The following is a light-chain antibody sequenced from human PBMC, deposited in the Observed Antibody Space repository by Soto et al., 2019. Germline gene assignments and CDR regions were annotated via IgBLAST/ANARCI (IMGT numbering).Light chain of an antibody. J-gene: IGKJ2*01. CDR1: QGIGSW. Sequence: DIQMTQSPSSVSASVGDRVTVTCRASQGIGSWLAWYQKKPGKAPKLLIFGASKLQSGVPSRFSGSGSGTEFTLTISSLQPEDFATYYCQQLNSHPRTFGQGTKLEIK. V-gene: IGKV1-12*01. CDR3: QQLNSHPRT. CDR2: GAS.